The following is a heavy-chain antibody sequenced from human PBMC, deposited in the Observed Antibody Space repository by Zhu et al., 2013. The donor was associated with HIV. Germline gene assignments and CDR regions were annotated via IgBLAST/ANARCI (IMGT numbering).Heavy chain of an antibody. CDR2: INPKSGDT. CDR1: GYTFSDHY. D-gene: IGHD6-6*01. J-gene: IGHJ4*02. CDR3: ARDEDSSSSGFDF. V-gene: IGHV1-2*02. Sequence: QVQLVQPGSEMKKPGASVKVSCKTSGYTFSDHYLHWVRQAPGQGLEWMGWINPKSGDTNYAQKFQGRVTMTRDTSISTAHMDLIRLKSDDTAVYYCARDEDSSSSGFDFWGQGTLVTVSS.